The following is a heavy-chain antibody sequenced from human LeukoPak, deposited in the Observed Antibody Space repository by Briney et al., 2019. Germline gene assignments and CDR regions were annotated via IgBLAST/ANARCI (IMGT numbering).Heavy chain of an antibody. Sequence: GGSLRLSCVPSGFTLSSHWMHWVRQAPGKGRVWVSRINSDGSNTNYTDSVKGRFTISTDNAENTLYMQMNSLRDEDTAVYYCTRRVSATRWFDPWGHGTLVTVSS. CDR3: TRRVSATRWFDP. D-gene: IGHD2-15*01. J-gene: IGHJ5*02. CDR2: INSDGSNT. V-gene: IGHV3-74*01. CDR1: GFTLSSHW.